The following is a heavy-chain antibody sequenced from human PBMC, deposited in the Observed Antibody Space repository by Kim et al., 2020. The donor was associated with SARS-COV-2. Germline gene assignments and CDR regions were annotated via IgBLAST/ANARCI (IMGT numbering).Heavy chain of an antibody. CDR2: ISSSSSYI. Sequence: GGSLRLSCAASGFTFSSYSMNWVRQAPGKGLEWVSSISSSSSYIYYADSVKGRFTISRDNAKNSLYLQMNSLRAEDTAVYYCARAMGSRGGKIAVAGTGWFDFDYWGQGTLVTVSS. V-gene: IGHV3-21*01. CDR1: GFTFSSYS. CDR3: ARAMGSRGGKIAVAGTGWFDFDY. D-gene: IGHD6-19*01. J-gene: IGHJ4*02.